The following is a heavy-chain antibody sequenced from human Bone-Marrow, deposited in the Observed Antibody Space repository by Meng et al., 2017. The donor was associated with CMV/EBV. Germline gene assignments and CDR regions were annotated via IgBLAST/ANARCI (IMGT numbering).Heavy chain of an antibody. CDR1: GGSISSSSYY. J-gene: IGHJ4*02. D-gene: IGHD3-10*01. V-gene: IGHV4-39*01. Sequence: SEPLSLTCTVSGGSISSSSYYWGWIRQPPGKGLEWIGSIYYSGSTYYNPSLKSRVTISVDTSKNQFSLKLSSVTAADTAVYYCARLDRWFGERGWGQGTLVTVSS. CDR2: IYYSGST. CDR3: ARLDRWFGERG.